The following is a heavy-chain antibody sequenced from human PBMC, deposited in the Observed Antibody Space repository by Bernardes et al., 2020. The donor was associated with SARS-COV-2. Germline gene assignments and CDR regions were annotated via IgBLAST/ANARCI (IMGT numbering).Heavy chain of an antibody. J-gene: IGHJ6*02. D-gene: IGHD6-19*01. CDR3: ARDDGSGWLGFYYYYYGMDV. CDR2: IWYDGSNK. V-gene: IGHV3-33*01. Sequence: GGSLRLSCAASGFTFSSYGMHWVRQAPGKGLEWVAVIWYDGSNKYYADSVKGRFTISRDNSKNTLYLQMNSLRAEDTAVYYCARDDGSGWLGFYYYYYGMDVWGQGTTVTVSS. CDR1: GFTFSSYG.